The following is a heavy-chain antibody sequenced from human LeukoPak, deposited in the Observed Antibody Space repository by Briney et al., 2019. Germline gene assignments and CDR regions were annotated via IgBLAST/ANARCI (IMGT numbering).Heavy chain of an antibody. Sequence: NPGGSLRLSCTTSGFSIGEYAASWVRQAPGKGLEWLGFIRSRSYGGTTQYAASVKGRLTISRDDSKSIAYLQMNSLKTEDTAVYYCSSGTPTVTRGFDYWGQGTLVTVSS. D-gene: IGHD4-17*01. CDR2: IRSRSYGGTT. V-gene: IGHV3-49*04. CDR1: GFSIGEYA. J-gene: IGHJ4*02. CDR3: SSGTPTVTRGFDY.